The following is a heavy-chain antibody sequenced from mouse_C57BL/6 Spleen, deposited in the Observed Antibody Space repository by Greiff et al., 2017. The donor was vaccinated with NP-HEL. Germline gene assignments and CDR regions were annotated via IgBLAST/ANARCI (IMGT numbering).Heavy chain of an antibody. D-gene: IGHD1-1*01. CDR3: ARATDAMDY. CDR1: GFTFSDYG. CDR2: ISSGSSTI. J-gene: IGHJ4*01. V-gene: IGHV5-17*01. Sequence: EVKLMESGGGLVKPGGSLKLSCAASGFTFSDYGMHWVRQAPEKGLEWVAYISSGSSTIYYADTVKGRFTITRDNAKNILFLQMTSLRSEDTAMYYCARATDAMDYWGPGTSVTVSS.